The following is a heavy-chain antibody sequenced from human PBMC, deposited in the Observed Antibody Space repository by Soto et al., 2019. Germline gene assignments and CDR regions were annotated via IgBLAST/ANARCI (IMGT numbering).Heavy chain of an antibody. CDR2: INADNGNT. CDR3: ARGGGLEASDDACHI. V-gene: IGHV1-3*01. D-gene: IGHD3-16*01. Sequence: QRLEWMGWINADNGNTKYSQKFQGRVTITRDTSASTAYMELSRLRSDDTAVYYCARGGGLEASDDACHIWGQGTLVTASS. J-gene: IGHJ3*02.